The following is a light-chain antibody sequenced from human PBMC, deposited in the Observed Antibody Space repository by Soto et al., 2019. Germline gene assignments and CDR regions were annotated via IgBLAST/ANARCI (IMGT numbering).Light chain of an antibody. CDR3: QRYGSSPPLT. CDR1: RSVSSSF. J-gene: IGKJ4*01. CDR2: GAS. Sequence: EIVLTQSPGTLSLSPGERATLSCRASRSVSSSFLAWYQQKPGQAPRLLIYGASSRATGIPDRFSGSGSGTDFTLTISRLEPEDFAVYYCQRYGSSPPLTFGGGTKVDIK. V-gene: IGKV3-20*01.